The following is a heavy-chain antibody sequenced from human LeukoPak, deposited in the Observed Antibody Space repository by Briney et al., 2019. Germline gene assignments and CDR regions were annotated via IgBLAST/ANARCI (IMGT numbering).Heavy chain of an antibody. Sequence: ASVKVSFTASGYTFTGYYMHWARQAPGQGLEWMGWINPNSGGTNYAQKFQGRVTMTRGTSISTAYMELSRLRSDDTAVYYCARDYGSGSYYTVGYWGQGTLVTVSS. CDR2: INPNSGGT. V-gene: IGHV1-2*02. J-gene: IGHJ4*02. CDR3: ARDYGSGSYYTVGY. CDR1: GYTFTGYY. D-gene: IGHD3-10*01.